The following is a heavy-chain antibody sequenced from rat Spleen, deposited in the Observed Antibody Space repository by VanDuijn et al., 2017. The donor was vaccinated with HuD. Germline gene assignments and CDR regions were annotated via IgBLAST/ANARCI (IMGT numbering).Heavy chain of an antibody. CDR3: VRQDTSGYSNWFTY. J-gene: IGHJ3*01. D-gene: IGHD4-3*01. Sequence: EVQLVESGGALVQPGRSLKLSCAASGFTFSSYDMAWVRQAPKKGLEWVASISSGGGGTYYRDSVKGRFTVSRDNAKSTLYLQMDSLRSEDTATYYCVRQDTSGYSNWFTYWGQGTLVTVSS. CDR2: ISSGGGGT. CDR1: GFTFSSYD. V-gene: IGHV5-25*01.